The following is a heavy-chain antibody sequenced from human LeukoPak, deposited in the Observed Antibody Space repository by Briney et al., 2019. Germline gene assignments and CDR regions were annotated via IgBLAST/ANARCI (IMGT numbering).Heavy chain of an antibody. CDR2: IRYDGSNK. Sequence: PGGSLRLSCAASGFTFSSYGMHWVRQAPGKGLEWVAFIRYDGSNKYYADSVKGRFTISRDNSKNTLYLQMNSLRAEDTAVYYCAKDPLKCSSTSCYTLDYRGQGTLVTVSS. CDR3: AKDPLKCSSTSCYTLDY. CDR1: GFTFSSYG. J-gene: IGHJ4*02. D-gene: IGHD2-2*02. V-gene: IGHV3-30*02.